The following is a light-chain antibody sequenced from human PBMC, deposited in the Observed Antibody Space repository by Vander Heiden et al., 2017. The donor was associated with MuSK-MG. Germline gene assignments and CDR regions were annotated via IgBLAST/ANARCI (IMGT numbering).Light chain of an antibody. CDR3: RQSIKLPRT. CDR2: EVS. CDR1: QSLLHSDGKTY. V-gene: IGKV2D-29*01. Sequence: DIVMTQTPLSLSVTPGQPASISCKSSQSLLHSDGKTYLYWYLQKPGHPPQLLIWEVSNRFSGVPDRFSDSGSGTDFTLKISRVEAEDVGVYYCRQSIKLPRTFGQGTKVXIK. J-gene: IGKJ1*01.